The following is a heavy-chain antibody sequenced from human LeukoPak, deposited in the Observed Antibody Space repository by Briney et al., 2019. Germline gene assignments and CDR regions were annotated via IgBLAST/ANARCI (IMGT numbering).Heavy chain of an antibody. J-gene: IGHJ3*02. CDR3: AKDLRRRSDDAFDI. V-gene: IGHV3-9*01. CDR2: ISWNSGSI. CDR1: GFTFDDYA. D-gene: IGHD3-3*01. Sequence: GRSLRLSCAASGFTFDDYAMHWVRHAPGKGLEWVSGISWNSGSIGYADSVKGRFTISRDNAKNSLYLQMNSLRAEDTALYYCAKDLRRRSDDAFDIWGQGTMVTVSS.